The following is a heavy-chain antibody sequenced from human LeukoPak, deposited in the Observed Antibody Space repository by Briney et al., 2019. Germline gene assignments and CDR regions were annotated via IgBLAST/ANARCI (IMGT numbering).Heavy chain of an antibody. Sequence: ASVKVSCKASGYTFTSYDINWVRQATGQGLEWMGWMNPNSGNTAYAQKFQGRVTMTRNTSIRTAYMELSSLRSEDTAVYYCARGPQGLLWFGALSPPPNFDYWGQGTLVTVSS. D-gene: IGHD3-10*01. CDR3: ARGPQGLLWFGALSPPPNFDY. V-gene: IGHV1-8*01. CDR1: GYTFTSYD. CDR2: MNPNSGNT. J-gene: IGHJ4*02.